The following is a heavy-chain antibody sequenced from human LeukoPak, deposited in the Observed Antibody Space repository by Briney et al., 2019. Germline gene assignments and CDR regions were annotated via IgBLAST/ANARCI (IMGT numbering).Heavy chain of an antibody. Sequence: ASVKVSCKASGYTFTGYYMHWVRQAPGQGLEWMGWINPNSGGTDYAQKFQGRVTMTSVTSISTAYMELSRLRSDDTAVYYCARDYYDSSGYISDYWGQGTLVTVSS. CDR1: GYTFTGYY. V-gene: IGHV1-2*02. J-gene: IGHJ4*02. CDR2: INPNSGGT. CDR3: ARDYYDSSGYISDY. D-gene: IGHD3-22*01.